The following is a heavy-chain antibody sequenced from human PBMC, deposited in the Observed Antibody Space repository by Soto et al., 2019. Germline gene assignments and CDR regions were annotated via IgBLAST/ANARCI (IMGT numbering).Heavy chain of an antibody. CDR2: ISANDGYT. J-gene: IGHJ4*02. CDR3: ARDRYCSSSSCYLYSSSSCDY. V-gene: IGHV1-18*04. D-gene: IGHD2-2*01. CDR1: GYIFTTYG. Sequence: QVQLVQSGAGVKKPGASVQVSCKASGYIFTTYGISWVRQAPGQGLEWMGWISANDGYTNYAQKFQGRVTMTTDTSTRTAYMELRSLRSDDTAVYYCARDRYCSSSSCYLYSSSSCDYWGQGTLVTVSS.